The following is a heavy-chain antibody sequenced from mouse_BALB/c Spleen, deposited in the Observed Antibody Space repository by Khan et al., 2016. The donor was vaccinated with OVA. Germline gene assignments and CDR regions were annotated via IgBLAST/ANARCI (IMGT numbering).Heavy chain of an antibody. CDR2: INTYTGET. Sequence: QIQLVQSGPELKKPGETVKISCKASGYTFTNYGMNWVKQAPGKGLKWMGWINTYTGETTYGEDFKGRFAFSLETSASTAYLQINNLKHEDTATYICARSNYGSSYAMDYWGKGTSVIGSS. J-gene: IGHJ4*01. CDR1: GYTFTNYG. CDR3: ARSNYGSSYAMDY. V-gene: IGHV9-3-1*01. D-gene: IGHD1-1*01.